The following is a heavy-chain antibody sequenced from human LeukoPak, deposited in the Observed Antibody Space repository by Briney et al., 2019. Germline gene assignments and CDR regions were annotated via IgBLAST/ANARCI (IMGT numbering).Heavy chain of an antibody. Sequence: SETLSLTCAVYGGSFSGYYWSWIRPPPGKGLEWIGEINHSGSTNYKPSLKSRVTISVDTSKNQFSLKLSSVTAADTAVYYCARLARFLEWSRDPFDYWGQGTLVTVSS. CDR3: ARLARFLEWSRDPFDY. V-gene: IGHV4-34*01. J-gene: IGHJ4*02. D-gene: IGHD3-3*01. CDR1: GGSFSGYY. CDR2: INHSGST.